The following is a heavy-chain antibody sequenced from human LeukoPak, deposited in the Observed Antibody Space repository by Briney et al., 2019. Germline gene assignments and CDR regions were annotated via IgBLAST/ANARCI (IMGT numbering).Heavy chain of an antibody. Sequence: GGSLRLSCAASGFTFSSYSMNWVRQAPGKGLEWVSSISSSSSYIYYADSVKGRFTISRDNAKNSLYLQMNSLRAEDTAVYYCAPCIAVAGTFDYWGQGTLVTVSS. CDR2: ISSSSSYI. D-gene: IGHD6-19*01. J-gene: IGHJ4*02. CDR1: GFTFSSYS. CDR3: APCIAVAGTFDY. V-gene: IGHV3-21*01.